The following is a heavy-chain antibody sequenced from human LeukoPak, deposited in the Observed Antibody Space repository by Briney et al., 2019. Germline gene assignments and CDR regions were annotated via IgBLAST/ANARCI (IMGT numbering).Heavy chain of an antibody. V-gene: IGHV3-30*18. CDR3: AKDGIDYVWGSYRPRGTPPDY. CDR1: GFTFSSYG. J-gene: IGHJ4*02. Sequence: LPGRSLRLSCAASGFTFSSYGMHWVRQAPGKGLEWVAVISYDGSNKYYAGSVKGRFTISRDNSKNTLYLQMNSLRAEDTAVYYCAKDGIDYVWGSYRPRGTPPDYWGQGTLVTVSS. CDR2: ISYDGSNK. D-gene: IGHD3-16*02.